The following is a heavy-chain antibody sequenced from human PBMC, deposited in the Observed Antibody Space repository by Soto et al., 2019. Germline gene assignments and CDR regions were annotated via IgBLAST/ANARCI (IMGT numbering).Heavy chain of an antibody. CDR2: IYYSGST. CDR1: GGSVSSGSYY. J-gene: IGHJ5*02. V-gene: IGHV4-61*03. D-gene: IGHD6-13*01. Sequence: QVQLQESGPGLVKPSETLSLTCTVSGGSVSSGSYYWSWIRQPPGKGLEWIGYIYYSGSTNYNPSLKSRVTISVDTSKSHGSLKLSSVTAADTAVYYCARVQGYSSSSYNWFDPWGQGTLVTVSS. CDR3: ARVQGYSSSSYNWFDP.